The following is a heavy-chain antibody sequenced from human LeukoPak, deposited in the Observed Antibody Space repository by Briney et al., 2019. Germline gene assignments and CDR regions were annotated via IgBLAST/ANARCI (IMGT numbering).Heavy chain of an antibody. D-gene: IGHD3-22*01. CDR2: INPSGGST. V-gene: IGHV1-46*01. CDR3: ARDSETYYYDSSGYYPDY. CDR1: GYTFTSYY. Sequence: ASVKVSCKASGYTFTSYYMHWVRQAPGQGLEWMGIINPSGGSTSYAQKFQGRVTMTRDTSTSTVYMELSSLRSEDTAVYYRARDSETYYYDSSGYYPDYWGQGTLVTVSS. J-gene: IGHJ4*02.